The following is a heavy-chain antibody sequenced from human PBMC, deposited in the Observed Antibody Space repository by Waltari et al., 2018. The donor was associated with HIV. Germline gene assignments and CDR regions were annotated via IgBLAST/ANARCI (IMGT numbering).Heavy chain of an antibody. CDR2: INAGNGNT. D-gene: IGHD5-12*01. V-gene: IGHV1-3*01. Sequence: QVQLVQSGAEVKKPGASVKVSCKASGYTFTSYAMHWVRQAPGQRLEWMGWINAGNGNTKYSQKFQGRVTITRDTSASTAYMELSSLRSEDTAVYYCGYGVATITNYYGMDVWGQGTTVTVSS. J-gene: IGHJ6*02. CDR3: GYGVATITNYYGMDV. CDR1: GYTFTSYA.